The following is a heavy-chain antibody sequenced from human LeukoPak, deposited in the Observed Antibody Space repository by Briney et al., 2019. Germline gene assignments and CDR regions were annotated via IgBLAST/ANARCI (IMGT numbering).Heavy chain of an antibody. CDR2: MYYSGSA. Sequence: SETLSLTCTVSGGSIRSSSYWWGWIRQPPGKGLEWIGSMYYSGSAYYNPSLKSRVTISVDMSKSQFSLNLSSVTAADAAIYYCARVRAAAVPYYFDSWGQGTLVTVSS. J-gene: IGHJ4*02. CDR1: GGSIRSSSYW. CDR3: ARVRAAAVPYYFDS. D-gene: IGHD6-13*01. V-gene: IGHV4-39*07.